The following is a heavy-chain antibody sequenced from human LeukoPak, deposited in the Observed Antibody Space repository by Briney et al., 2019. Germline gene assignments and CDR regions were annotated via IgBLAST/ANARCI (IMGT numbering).Heavy chain of an antibody. Sequence: GGSLRLSCAASGFTFSSYEMNWVRQAPGKGLEWVSYISSSGSTIYYADSVKGRFTISRDNSKNTLYLQMNSLRAEDTAVYYCAKVKIGVVVPAAYWGQGTLVTVSS. V-gene: IGHV3-48*03. CDR2: ISSSGSTI. D-gene: IGHD2-2*01. J-gene: IGHJ4*02. CDR1: GFTFSSYE. CDR3: AKVKIGVVVPAAY.